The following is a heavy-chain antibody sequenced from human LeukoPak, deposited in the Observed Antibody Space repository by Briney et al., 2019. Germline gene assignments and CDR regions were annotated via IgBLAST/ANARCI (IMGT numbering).Heavy chain of an antibody. J-gene: IGHJ4*02. CDR1: GYTFTSYD. V-gene: IGHV1-8*01. D-gene: IGHD3-10*01. CDR3: ARSPVGVRKKHDF. Sequence: GASVKVSCKASGYTFTSYDINWVRQAPGQGPDWMGWMNPTSGRTGYAQKFQGRITMTRDTSVSTAYMELTSLTSEDTAVYYCARSPVGVRKKHDFWGQGTLVIVSS. CDR2: MNPTSGRT.